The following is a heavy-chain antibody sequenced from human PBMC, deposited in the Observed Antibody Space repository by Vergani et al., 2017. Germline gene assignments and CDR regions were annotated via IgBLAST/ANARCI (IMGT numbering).Heavy chain of an antibody. V-gene: IGHV3-23*01. J-gene: IGHJ3*02. Sequence: EVQLLESGGGLVQPGGSLRLSCAASGFTFSSYAMSWVRQAPGKGLEWVSAISGSGGSTYYADSVKGRFTISRDNSKNTLYLQMNSLRAEHTAVYYCAKDRDYYDSSGYFRSGAFDIWGQGTMVTVSS. D-gene: IGHD3-22*01. CDR1: GFTFSSYA. CDR2: ISGSGGST. CDR3: AKDRDYYDSSGYFRSGAFDI.